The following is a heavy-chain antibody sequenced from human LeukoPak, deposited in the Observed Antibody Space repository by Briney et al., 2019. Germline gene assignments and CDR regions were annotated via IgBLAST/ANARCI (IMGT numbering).Heavy chain of an antibody. D-gene: IGHD3-9*01. J-gene: IGHJ4*02. CDR1: GFTFNTFN. Sequence: GGPLRLSCAASGFTFNTFNMNWVRQAPGKGLEWVSSITSGGDYIYYADSVKGRFTTSRDNAKNSLSLQLNSLRVEDTAVYYYARGHYDVLAASYKWTPDYWGQGTLVTVSS. CDR3: ARGHYDVLAASYKWTPDY. V-gene: IGHV3-21*01. CDR2: ITSGGDYI.